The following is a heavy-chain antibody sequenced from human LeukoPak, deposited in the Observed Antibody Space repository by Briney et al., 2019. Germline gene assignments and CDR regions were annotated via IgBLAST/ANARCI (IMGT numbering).Heavy chain of an antibody. Sequence: GGSLRLSCAASGFTFSNFSMNWVRQPPGKGLEWVSTISRSSSYIYYADSVKGRFTISRDNSKNTLYLQMNSLRAEDTAVYYCAREESGYGVRNWGQGTLVTVSS. CDR3: AREESGYGVRN. D-gene: IGHD4-17*01. V-gene: IGHV3-21*01. CDR1: GFTFSNFS. CDR2: ISRSSSYI. J-gene: IGHJ4*02.